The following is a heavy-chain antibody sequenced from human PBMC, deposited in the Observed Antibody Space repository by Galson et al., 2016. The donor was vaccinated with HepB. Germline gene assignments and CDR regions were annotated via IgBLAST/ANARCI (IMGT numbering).Heavy chain of an antibody. CDR2: ISRYSNYI. CDR1: GFTFNSYT. D-gene: IGHD6-13*01. CDR3: ARVEGSSWHAYYYYGMDV. V-gene: IGHV3-21*01. Sequence: SLRLSCAASGFTFNSYTMNWVRQAPGKGLEWVSSISRYSNYIYYADLVKGRFTISRDNAKKSLYLQMDSLSAGDTAVYYCARVEGSSWHAYYYYGMDVWGQGTTVTVSS. J-gene: IGHJ6*02.